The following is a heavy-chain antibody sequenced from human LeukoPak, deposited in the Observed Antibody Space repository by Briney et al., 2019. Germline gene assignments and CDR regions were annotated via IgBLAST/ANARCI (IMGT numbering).Heavy chain of an antibody. J-gene: IGHJ6*02. D-gene: IGHD3-10*01. CDR1: GFTFSSYS. CDR3: ASHPGALWFGESGGYYYYGMDV. CDR2: ISSGSSYI. V-gene: IGHV3-21*01. Sequence: PGGSLRLSCAASGFTFSSYSMNWVRQAPGKGLEWVSSISSGSSYIYYADSVKGRFTISRDNAKNSLYLQMNSLRAEDTAVYYCASHPGALWFGESGGYYYYGMDVWGQGTTVTVSS.